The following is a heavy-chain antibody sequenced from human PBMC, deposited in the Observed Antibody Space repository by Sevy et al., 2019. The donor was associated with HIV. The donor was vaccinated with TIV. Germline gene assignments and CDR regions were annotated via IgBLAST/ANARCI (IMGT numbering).Heavy chain of an antibody. J-gene: IGHJ4*02. Sequence: ASVKVSCRTSGYTFTHYRLNWVRQAPGQGLEWMGWITTYNGYTYYVQQLQGRVTITRDTSTTTTYMELRSLTSDDTAIYFCARGDYAWDYWGQGTLVTVSS. CDR1: GYTFTHYR. V-gene: IGHV1-18*01. CDR3: ARGDYAWDY. D-gene: IGHD4-17*01. CDR2: ITTYNGYT.